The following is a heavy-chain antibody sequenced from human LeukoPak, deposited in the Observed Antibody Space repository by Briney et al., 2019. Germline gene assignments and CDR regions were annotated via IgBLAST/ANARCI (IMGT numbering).Heavy chain of an antibody. V-gene: IGHV5-51*01. CDR3: ARRRDDYPDT. CDR2: IYPGDSDT. D-gene: IGHD5-24*01. J-gene: IGHJ3*01. CDR1: GYRFTSYW. Sequence: GESLKISFKGSGYRFTSYWIGWVRQMPGKGLEWMGIIYPGDSDTIYSPSFQGQVTISADKSISTAYLQWGSLKASDTAMYYCARRRDDYPDTWGQGTMVTVSS.